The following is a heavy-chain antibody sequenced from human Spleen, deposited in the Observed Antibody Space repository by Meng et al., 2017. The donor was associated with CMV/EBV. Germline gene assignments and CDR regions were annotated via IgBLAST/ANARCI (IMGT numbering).Heavy chain of an antibody. CDR2: IQYDGTKK. Sequence: GESLKISCELSGITFSDYGMHWVRQAPGKGLEWVTFIQYDGTKKYYLDSVKGRFTISRDNSKNTLYLQMNTLRPEDTAVYYCASSSDWHFYFDYWGQGTLVTVSS. CDR1: GITFSDYG. J-gene: IGHJ4*02. CDR3: ASSSDWHFYFDY. D-gene: IGHD6-25*01. V-gene: IGHV3-30*02.